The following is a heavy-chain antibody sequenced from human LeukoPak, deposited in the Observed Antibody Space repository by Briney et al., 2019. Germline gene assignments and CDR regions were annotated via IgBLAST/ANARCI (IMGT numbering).Heavy chain of an antibody. J-gene: IGHJ6*03. V-gene: IGHV4-30-2*01. Sequence: PSGTLSLTCAVSGGSISSGGYSWSWIRQPPGKGLEWIGYIYHSGSTYYNPSLKSRVTISVDRSKDQFSLKLSSVTAADTAVYYCARQALHLYYYMDVWGKGTTVTVSS. CDR2: IYHSGST. CDR1: GGSISSGGYS. CDR3: ARQALHLYYYMDV.